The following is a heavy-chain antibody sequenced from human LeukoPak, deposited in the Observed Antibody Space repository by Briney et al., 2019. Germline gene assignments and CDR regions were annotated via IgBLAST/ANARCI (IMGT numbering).Heavy chain of an antibody. V-gene: IGHV4-34*01. J-gene: IGHJ4*02. CDR3: ARGLGEGYPDH. CDR1: GGSFSGFY. Sequence: SETLSLTCAVHGGSFSGFYWTWVRQPPGKRPEWSGEIFPGGRINYNPSLQTRASISGDTSKNQFSLKVSSVTAADTAVYYCARGLGEGYPDHWGQGTVVTVSP. D-gene: IGHD5-12*01. CDR2: IFPGGRI.